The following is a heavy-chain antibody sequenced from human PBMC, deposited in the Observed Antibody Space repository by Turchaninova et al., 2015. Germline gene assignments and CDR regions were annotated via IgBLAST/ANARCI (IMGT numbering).Heavy chain of an antibody. CDR2: INNDGSIT. Sequence: EVQVVESGGGLVQPGGSLRLSCAASGFTFNSYWMHWVRQAPGKGLMWISRINNDGSITTYADSVKGRFTISRDNANNTLYLLMNSLRAEDTAVYYCVRLYGGNNYYYMDVWGKGTTVTVSS. V-gene: IGHV3-74*01. CDR3: VRLYGGNNYYYMDV. CDR1: GFTFNSYW. J-gene: IGHJ6*03. D-gene: IGHD4/OR15-4a*01.